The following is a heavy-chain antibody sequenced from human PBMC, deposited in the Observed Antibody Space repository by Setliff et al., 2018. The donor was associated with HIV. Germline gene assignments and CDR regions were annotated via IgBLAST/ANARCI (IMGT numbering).Heavy chain of an antibody. D-gene: IGHD4-17*01. CDR2: INHSGNI. Sequence: PSETLSLTCAVYGGSFSGYYWSWIRQPPGKGLEWIGEINHSGNINYTPSLKSRVTISVDTSKNQFSLKLTSVSAADTAVYYCARAAAGNTGPFDLWGQGSPVTVSS. CDR1: GGSFSGYY. J-gene: IGHJ4*02. CDR3: ARAAAGNTGPFDL. V-gene: IGHV4-34*01.